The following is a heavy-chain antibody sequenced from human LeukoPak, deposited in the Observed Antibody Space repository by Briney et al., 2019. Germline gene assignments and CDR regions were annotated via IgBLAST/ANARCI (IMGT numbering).Heavy chain of an antibody. CDR2: ISSSSSYI. D-gene: IGHD2-2*01. Sequence: VGSLRLSCAASGFTFSSYSMNWVRQAPGKGLEWVSSISSSSSYIYYADSVKGRFTISRDNAKNSLYLQMNSLRAEDTAVYYCARADPSSTSCLWYWGQGTLVTVSS. CDR1: GFTFSSYS. J-gene: IGHJ4*02. V-gene: IGHV3-21*01. CDR3: ARADPSSTSCLWY.